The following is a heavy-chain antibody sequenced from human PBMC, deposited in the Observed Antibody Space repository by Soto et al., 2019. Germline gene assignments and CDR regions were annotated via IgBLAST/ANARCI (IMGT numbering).Heavy chain of an antibody. J-gene: IGHJ3*02. CDR2: ISYDGSNK. CDR3: ANLITPGQVDAFDI. Sequence: QVQLVESGGGVVQPGRSLRLSCAASGFTFSSYGMHWVRQAPGKGLEWVAVISYDGSNKYYADSVKGRFTISRDNSKNTLYLQMNSLRAEDTAVYYCANLITPGQVDAFDIWGQGTMVTVSS. V-gene: IGHV3-30*18. CDR1: GFTFSSYG. D-gene: IGHD3-16*01.